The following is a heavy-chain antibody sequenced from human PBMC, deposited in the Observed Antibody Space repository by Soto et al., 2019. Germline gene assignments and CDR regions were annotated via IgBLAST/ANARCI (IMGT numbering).Heavy chain of an antibody. CDR2: ISAYNGNT. Sequence: ASVKVSCKASGYTFTSYGISWVRQAPGQGLEWMGWISAYNGNTNYAQKLQGRVTMTTDTSTSTAYMELRSLRSEDTAVYYCARDLGGDCSGGSCYVAPTPFDYWGQGTLVTVSS. CDR3: ARDLGGDCSGGSCYVAPTPFDY. J-gene: IGHJ4*02. V-gene: IGHV1-18*01. CDR1: GYTFTSYG. D-gene: IGHD2-15*01.